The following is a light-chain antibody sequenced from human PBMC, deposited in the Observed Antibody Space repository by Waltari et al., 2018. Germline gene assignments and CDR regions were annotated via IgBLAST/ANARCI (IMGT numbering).Light chain of an antibody. CDR2: GAS. CDR3: QQYGSSPRT. J-gene: IGKJ1*01. V-gene: IGKV3-20*01. CDR1: QCVSSAY. Sequence: EIVLTQSPGSLSLSPGERATLSCRASQCVSSAYLAWYQHKPGQAPRLLIYGASSRATGIPDRFSGGGSGTDFTLTIDTLEPEDFAVYYCQQYGSSPRTFGQGTKVEI.